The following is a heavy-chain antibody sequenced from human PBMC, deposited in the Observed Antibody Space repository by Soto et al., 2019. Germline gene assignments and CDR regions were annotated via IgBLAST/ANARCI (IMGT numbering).Heavy chain of an antibody. D-gene: IGHD2-15*01. CDR3: AREGYCSGGSCFNYFDY. CDR2: IIPIFGTA. CDR1: GGTFSSYA. J-gene: IGHJ4*02. Sequence: QVQLVQSGAEVKKPGSSVKVSCKASGGTFSSYAISWVRQAPGQGLEWMGGIIPIFGTANYVQKFQGRVTITADKSTSTAYMELSSLRSEDTAVYYCAREGYCSGGSCFNYFDYWGQGTLVTVSS. V-gene: IGHV1-69*06.